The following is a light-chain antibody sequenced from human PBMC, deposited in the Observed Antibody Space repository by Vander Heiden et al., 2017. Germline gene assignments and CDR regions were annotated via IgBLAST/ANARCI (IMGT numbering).Light chain of an antibody. V-gene: IGKV1-39*01. Sequence: DIQMTKSPSSLSASVGDRVTITCRASQSIGSYINWYQQKPGKAPEFLIYGASSLRSGVPSRFSGSGSGTDFTLTISSLQPEDYATYYCQQSYNTPRTFGQGTKVEIK. CDR3: QQSYNTPRT. CDR1: QSIGSY. J-gene: IGKJ1*01. CDR2: GAS.